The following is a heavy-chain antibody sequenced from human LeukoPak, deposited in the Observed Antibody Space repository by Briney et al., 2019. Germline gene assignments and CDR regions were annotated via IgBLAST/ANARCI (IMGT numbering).Heavy chain of an antibody. CDR1: GFTFSSYW. J-gene: IGHJ4*02. V-gene: IGHV3-23*01. CDR2: ISGSGGST. CDR3: AKYPVGHIVVVTAMRYFDY. D-gene: IGHD2-21*02. Sequence: GGSLRLSCAASGFTFSSYWMSWVRQAPGKGLEWVSAISGSGGSTYYADSVKGRFTISRDNSKNTLYLQMNSLRAEDTAVYYCAKYPVGHIVVVTAMRYFDYWGQGTLVTVSS.